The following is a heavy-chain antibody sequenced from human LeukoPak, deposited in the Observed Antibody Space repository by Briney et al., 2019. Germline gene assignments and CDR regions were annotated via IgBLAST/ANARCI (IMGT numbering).Heavy chain of an antibody. Sequence: SETLSLTCTVSGGSISSYYWSWLRQPPGKGLEWIGYIYYSGSTNYNPSLKSRVTISVDTSKNQFSLKLSSVTAADTAVYYCARDQGYYYDSSGYDYWGQGTLVTVSS. CDR1: GGSISSYY. D-gene: IGHD3-22*01. J-gene: IGHJ4*02. CDR3: ARDQGYYYDSSGYDY. CDR2: IYYSGST. V-gene: IGHV4-59*01.